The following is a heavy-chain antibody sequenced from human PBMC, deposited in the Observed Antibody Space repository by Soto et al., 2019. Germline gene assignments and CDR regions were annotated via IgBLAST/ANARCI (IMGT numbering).Heavy chain of an antibody. Sequence: QVQLQESGPGLVKPSETLSLTCTVSGGSISSYYWTWIRQPPGKGLECIGYISYSGSTNYNSSLKSRVTISVDTSKNQFSLKLSSVTAADTAVYYCARLSTYYYYAMDVWGQGTTVTVSS. CDR3: ARLSTYYYYAMDV. J-gene: IGHJ6*02. V-gene: IGHV4-59*08. CDR2: ISYSGST. CDR1: GGSISSYY.